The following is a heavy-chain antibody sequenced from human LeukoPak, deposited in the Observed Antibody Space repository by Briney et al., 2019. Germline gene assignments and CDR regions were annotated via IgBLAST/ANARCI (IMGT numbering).Heavy chain of an antibody. Sequence: GGSLRLSCAASGFTFSSYAMSWVRQAPGKGLEWVSAISGSGGSTYYADSVKGRFTISRDNSKNTLYLQMNSLRAEDTAVYYCAKDVGWEPTSRRDAFDIWGQGTMVTVSS. J-gene: IGHJ3*02. CDR3: AKDVGWEPTSRRDAFDI. D-gene: IGHD1-26*01. CDR2: ISGSGGST. V-gene: IGHV3-23*01. CDR1: GFTFSSYA.